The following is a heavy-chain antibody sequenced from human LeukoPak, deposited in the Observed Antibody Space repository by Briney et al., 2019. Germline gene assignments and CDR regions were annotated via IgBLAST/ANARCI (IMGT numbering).Heavy chain of an antibody. CDR2: ISGSGGST. J-gene: IGHJ3*02. D-gene: IGHD1-26*01. V-gene: IGHV3-23*01. CDR1: GFTFNRYW. Sequence: GGSLRLSCVASGFTFNRYWMHWVRQAPGKGLEWVSAISGSGGSTYYADSVKGRFTISRDNSKNTLYLQMNSLRAEDTAVYYCAKGRIVGATRSAFDIWGQGTMVTVSS. CDR3: AKGRIVGATRSAFDI.